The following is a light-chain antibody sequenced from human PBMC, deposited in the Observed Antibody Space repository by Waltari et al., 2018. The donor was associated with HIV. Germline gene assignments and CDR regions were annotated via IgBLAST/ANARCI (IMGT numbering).Light chain of an antibody. CDR3: SSYTTSSTWV. J-gene: IGLJ3*02. CDR2: EVT. CDR1: SSDIGAFNR. Sequence: QSALPQPPSVSGSLGLSVTISCPGTSSDIGAFNRVSWYQQTPGPAPKLRIYEVTHRPLGVPVRFSGSKSGNTASLTISGLQADDEADYYCSSYTTSSTWVFGGGTKLTVL. V-gene: IGLV2-18*02.